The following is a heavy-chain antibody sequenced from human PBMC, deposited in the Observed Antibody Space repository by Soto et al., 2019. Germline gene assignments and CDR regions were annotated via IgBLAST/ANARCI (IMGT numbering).Heavy chain of an antibody. D-gene: IGHD1-1*01. J-gene: IGHJ4*02. CDR1: GFTFSSSA. CDR3: AKDDLQFATGTTCFDY. V-gene: IGHV3-23*01. CDR2: ISGSGGST. Sequence: EVQLLESGGGLVQPGGSLRLSCAASGFTFSSSAMSWVRQAPGKGLEWVSAISGSGGSTYYADSVKGRFTISRDNSKNTRYLQMNSLRAEDTAVYYCAKDDLQFATGTTCFDYWGQGTLVTVSS.